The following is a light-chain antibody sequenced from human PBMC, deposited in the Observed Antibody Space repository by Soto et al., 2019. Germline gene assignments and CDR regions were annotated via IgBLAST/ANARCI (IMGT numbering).Light chain of an antibody. Sequence: DIQITQSPSTLSASIGDRVTITCRASQSITGWLAWFQQKPGKAPKLLISKASNLESGVPSRFSGSGSGTEFTLTISGLQPDDFATYYCQQYDRASITFGQGTRLEIK. CDR1: QSITGW. CDR2: KAS. V-gene: IGKV1-5*03. J-gene: IGKJ5*01. CDR3: QQYDRASIT.